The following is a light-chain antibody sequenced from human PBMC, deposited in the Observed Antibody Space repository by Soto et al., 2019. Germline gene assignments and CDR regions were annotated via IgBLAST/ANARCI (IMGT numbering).Light chain of an antibody. V-gene: IGLV2-8*01. J-gene: IGLJ1*01. CDR2: EVN. CDR3: SSFAGSIFYV. CDR1: SSDVGGYNY. Sequence: QYVLTQPPCASVSPGQSVTMSCTGTSSDVGGYNYVSWYQQHPGKAPKLMIYEVNKRPSGVPDRFSGSKSGNTASLTVSGLQAEDEADYFCSSFAGSIFYVFGTGTKVTVL.